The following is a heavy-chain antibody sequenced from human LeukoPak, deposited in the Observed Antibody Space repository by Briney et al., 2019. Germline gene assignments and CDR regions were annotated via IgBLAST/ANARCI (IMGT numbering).Heavy chain of an antibody. Sequence: GGSLRLSCAASGFTFINYWMSWVRQAPGKGLEWVANMKQDGSVKYYVDSMKGRFSISRDNAKNSLYLQMSGLRAEDTAVYFCARIGYSSSSFDYWGQGVLVTVYS. CDR1: GFTFINYW. D-gene: IGHD6-6*01. J-gene: IGHJ4*02. V-gene: IGHV3-7*03. CDR3: ARIGYSSSSFDY. CDR2: MKQDGSVK.